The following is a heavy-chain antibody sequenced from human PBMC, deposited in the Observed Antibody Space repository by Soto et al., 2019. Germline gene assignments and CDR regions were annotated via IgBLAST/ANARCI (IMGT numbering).Heavy chain of an antibody. D-gene: IGHD2-21*02. Sequence: EVQLLESGGGLVQPGGSLRLSCAASGFTFSNYGMSWVRQAPGKGLEWVSFISSTGGATYSADSVKGRFTISRDNSKNMLYLQMNSLRAEDTAVYYCAKARGAYCGGDCYPADYWGQGTLVTVSS. CDR2: ISSTGGAT. J-gene: IGHJ4*02. CDR3: AKARGAYCGGDCYPADY. CDR1: GFTFSNYG. V-gene: IGHV3-23*01.